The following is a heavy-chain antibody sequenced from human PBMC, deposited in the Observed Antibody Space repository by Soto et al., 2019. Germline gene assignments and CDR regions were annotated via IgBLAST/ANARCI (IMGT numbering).Heavy chain of an antibody. CDR3: ARENVAVAGRDAFDI. V-gene: IGHV1-69*06. Sequence: QVQLVQSGAEVKKPGSSVKVSCKASGGTFSSYAISWVRQAPGQGLEWMGGIIHIFGTANYAQKFKGRVTITADKSTSTANMELSSLRSEDTAVYYCARENVAVAGRDAFDIWGQGTMVTVSS. D-gene: IGHD6-19*01. J-gene: IGHJ3*02. CDR2: IIHIFGTA. CDR1: GGTFSSYA.